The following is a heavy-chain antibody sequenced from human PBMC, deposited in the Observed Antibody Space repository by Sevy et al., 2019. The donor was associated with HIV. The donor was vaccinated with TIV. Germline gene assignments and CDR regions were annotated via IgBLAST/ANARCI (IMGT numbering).Heavy chain of an antibody. D-gene: IGHD6-13*01. Sequence: ASVKVSCKASGYTFTSYDINWVRQATGQGLEWMGWMNPNSGNTGYAQKFQGRVTMTRETSISTAYMELSSLRSEDTAVYYCARGTEYSSSTKYYYGMDVWGQGTTVTVSS. V-gene: IGHV1-8*01. CDR2: MNPNSGNT. CDR3: ARGTEYSSSTKYYYGMDV. CDR1: GYTFTSYD. J-gene: IGHJ6*02.